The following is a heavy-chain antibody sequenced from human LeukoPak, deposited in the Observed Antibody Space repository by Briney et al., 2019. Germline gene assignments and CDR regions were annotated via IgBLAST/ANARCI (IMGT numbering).Heavy chain of an antibody. Sequence: PSETLSLTCNVSGGSISSYSWSWIRQPPGKGLEWIGYIYTSGNTNYNPSLKSRVTISVDTSKNQFSLKLSAVTAADTAVYYCASLGDYSLKDWGQGTLVTVSS. CDR1: GGSISSYS. CDR3: ASLGDYSLKD. J-gene: IGHJ4*02. D-gene: IGHD4-11*01. V-gene: IGHV4-4*09. CDR2: IYTSGNT.